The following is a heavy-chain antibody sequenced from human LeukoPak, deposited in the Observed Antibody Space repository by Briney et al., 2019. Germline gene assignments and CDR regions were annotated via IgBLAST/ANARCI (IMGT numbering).Heavy chain of an antibody. V-gene: IGHV4-61*02. Sequence: TLSLTCTVSGGSISSGSYYWSWIRQPAGKRLEWIGRIYTSGSTNYNPSLKSRVTISVDTSKNQFSLKLSSVTAADTAVYYCARDQGGYDSSGYYGDAFDIWGQGTMVTVSS. CDR2: IYTSGST. J-gene: IGHJ3*02. CDR1: GGSISSGSYY. CDR3: ARDQGGYDSSGYYGDAFDI. D-gene: IGHD3-22*01.